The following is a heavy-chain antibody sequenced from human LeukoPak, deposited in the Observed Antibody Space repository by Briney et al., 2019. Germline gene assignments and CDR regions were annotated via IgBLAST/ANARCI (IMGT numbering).Heavy chain of an antibody. CDR3: ATAFDGRRGVFDY. J-gene: IGHJ4*02. V-gene: IGHV1-24*01. D-gene: IGHD1-26*01. Sequence: ASVKVSCKVSGYTLTELSMHWVRQAPGKGLEWMGGFDPEDGETIYTQKFQGRVTMTEDTSTDTAYMELSSLRSEDTAVYYCATAFDGRRGVFDYWDQGTLVTVSS. CDR1: GYTLTELS. CDR2: FDPEDGET.